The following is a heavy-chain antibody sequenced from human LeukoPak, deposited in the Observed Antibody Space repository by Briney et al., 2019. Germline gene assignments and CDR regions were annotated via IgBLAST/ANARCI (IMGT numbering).Heavy chain of an antibody. V-gene: IGHV1-18*01. J-gene: IGHJ5*02. Sequence: ASVKVSCKASGYTFINYGITWVRQAPEQGLEWMGWSSPYNGKTNYAQKLQGRVTMTTDTSTNTAYMELRSLRPDDTAVYYCARGGIDIVTVPVSNWFDPWGQGTLVTVSS. CDR1: GYTFINYG. CDR3: ARGGIDIVTVPVSNWFDP. D-gene: IGHD2/OR15-2a*01. CDR2: SSPYNGKT.